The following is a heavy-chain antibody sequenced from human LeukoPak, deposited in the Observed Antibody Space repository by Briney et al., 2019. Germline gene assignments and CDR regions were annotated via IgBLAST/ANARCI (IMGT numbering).Heavy chain of an antibody. D-gene: IGHD3-3*01. Sequence: SETLSLTCTVSGGSISSYYWSWIRQPPGKGLEWIGEINHSGSTNYNPSLKSRVTISVDTSKNQFSLRLTSVTAADTAVYYCARGDYYDGGGRNWFDPWGQGTLVTVSP. CDR2: INHSGST. J-gene: IGHJ5*02. V-gene: IGHV4-59*12. CDR1: GGSISSYY. CDR3: ARGDYYDGGGRNWFDP.